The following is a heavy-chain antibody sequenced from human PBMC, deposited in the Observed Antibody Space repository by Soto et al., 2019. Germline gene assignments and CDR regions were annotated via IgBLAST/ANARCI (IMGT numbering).Heavy chain of an antibody. V-gene: IGHV1-18*01. CDR3: ARDLGSSRYFDWLLKGPFDY. Sequence: ASVKVSCKASGYTFTSYGISWVRQAPGQGLEWMGWISAYNGNTNYAQKLQGRVTMTTDTSTSTAYMELRSLISDDTAVYYCARDLGSSRYFDWLLKGPFDYWGQGTLVTVSS. J-gene: IGHJ4*02. CDR2: ISAYNGNT. CDR1: GYTFTSYG. D-gene: IGHD3-9*01.